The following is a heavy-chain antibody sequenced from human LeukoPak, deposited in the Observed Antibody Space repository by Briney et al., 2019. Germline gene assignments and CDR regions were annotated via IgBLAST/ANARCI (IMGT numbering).Heavy chain of an antibody. D-gene: IGHD2-2*01. CDR2: IFYSGST. V-gene: IGHV4-30-2*03. Sequence: PSQTLSLTCTVSGGSISSGGYYWSWIRQPPGKGLEWIGYIFYSGSTYYNPSLKSRVTISVDTSKDQFSLKLSSVTAADTAVYYCARHSPSLDALHGNQLPTTLDYWGQGTLVTVSS. J-gene: IGHJ4*02. CDR1: GGSISSGGYY. CDR3: ARHSPSLDALHGNQLPTTLDY.